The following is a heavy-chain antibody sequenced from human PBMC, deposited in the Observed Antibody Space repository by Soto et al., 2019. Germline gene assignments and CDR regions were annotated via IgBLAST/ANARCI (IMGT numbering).Heavy chain of an antibody. CDR2: ISYDGSNK. J-gene: IGHJ4*02. V-gene: IGHV3-30-3*01. Sequence: GGSLRLSCAASGFTFSSYAMHWVRQAPGKGLEWVAVISYDGSNKYYADSVKGRFTISRDNSKNTLYLQMNSLRAEDTVVYYCATTHEAYYDFWSGYYGDVGPVSYWGQGTLVTVSS. D-gene: IGHD3-3*01. CDR1: GFTFSSYA. CDR3: ATTHEAYYDFWSGYYGDVGPVSY.